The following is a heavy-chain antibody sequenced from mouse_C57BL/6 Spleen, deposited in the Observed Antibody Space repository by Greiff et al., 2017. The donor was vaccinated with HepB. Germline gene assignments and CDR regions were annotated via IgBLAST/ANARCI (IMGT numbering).Heavy chain of an antibody. D-gene: IGHD1-1*01. V-gene: IGHV1-55*01. Sequence: QVQLQQPGAELVKPGASVKMSCKASGYTFTSYWITWVKQRPGQGLEWIGDIYPGSGSTNYNEKFKSKATLTVDTSSSTAYMQLSSLTSEDAAVYYCAREPITTVVDYWGQGTTLTVSS. CDR3: AREPITTVVDY. J-gene: IGHJ2*01. CDR2: IYPGSGST. CDR1: GYTFTSYW.